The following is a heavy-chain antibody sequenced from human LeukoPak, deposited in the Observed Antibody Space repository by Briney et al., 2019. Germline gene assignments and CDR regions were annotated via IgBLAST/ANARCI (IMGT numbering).Heavy chain of an antibody. CDR3: ARDYVWGSSESDY. D-gene: IGHD7-27*01. Sequence: HTGGSLRLSCAASGFTFSSYWMTWFRQTPGKDLEWVGNIKYDGSEKYYVDSVKGRFTISRDNAKNSLYLHMNSLRVEDTAIYYCARDYVWGSSESDYWGQGTLVTVSP. V-gene: IGHV3-7*01. CDR1: GFTFSSYW. CDR2: IKYDGSEK. J-gene: IGHJ4*02.